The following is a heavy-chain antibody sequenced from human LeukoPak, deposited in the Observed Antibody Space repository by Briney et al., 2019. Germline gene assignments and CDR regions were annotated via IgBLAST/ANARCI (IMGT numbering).Heavy chain of an antibody. D-gene: IGHD5-24*01. CDR3: AKSGYNRFDY. J-gene: IGHJ4*02. CDR1: GFSFSSHG. CDR2: ISPSGDIT. Sequence: GGSLRLSCAGSGFSFSSHGMNWVRQAPGKGLEWVSGISPSGDITYYTDSVKGWFTISRDNSKDTLFLQMYSLRAEDTAVYYCAKSGYNRFDYWGQGTLVTVSS. V-gene: IGHV3-23*01.